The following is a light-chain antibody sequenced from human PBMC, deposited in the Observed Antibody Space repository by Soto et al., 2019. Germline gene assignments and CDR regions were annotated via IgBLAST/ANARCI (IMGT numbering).Light chain of an antibody. Sequence: GDRVTITCRASESMSNCLAWYQQKPGKAPKLLISGASSLQSGVPSRFSGSASGTEFTLTISSLQPEDFATYYCQQANSFPLTFGGGTKVDI. CDR1: ESMSNC. V-gene: IGKV1D-12*01. J-gene: IGKJ4*01. CDR2: GAS. CDR3: QQANSFPLT.